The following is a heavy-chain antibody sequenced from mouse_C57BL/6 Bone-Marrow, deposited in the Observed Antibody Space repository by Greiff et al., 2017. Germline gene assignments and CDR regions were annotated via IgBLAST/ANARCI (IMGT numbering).Heavy chain of an antibody. J-gene: IGHJ1*03. CDR3: GRRDNSTVADV. Sequence: QVQLQQSGAELARPGASVKLSCKASGYTFTSYGISWVKQRTGQGLEWIGEIYPRSGNTYYNEKFKGKATLTADKSSSTAYMELSSLTSDDSAVYCCGRRDNSTVADVWGTGTTVTVSS. V-gene: IGHV1-81*01. CDR2: IYPRSGNT. D-gene: IGHD2-10*02. CDR1: GYTFTSYG.